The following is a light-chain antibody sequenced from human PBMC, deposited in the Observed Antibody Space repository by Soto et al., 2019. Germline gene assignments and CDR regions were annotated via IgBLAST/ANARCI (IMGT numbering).Light chain of an antibody. V-gene: IGLV7-46*01. CDR2: DTN. Sequence: QAVVTQEPSLTVSPGGTVTLTCDSSTGAVTSGHYPYWFQQKPGQAPTTLIYDTNNKHSWTPARFSGSLLGGKAALTLSGAQPEDEAEYYCLLSYPGVTHGNVVFGGGTKLTVL. CDR3: LLSYPGVTHGNVV. J-gene: IGLJ2*01. CDR1: TGAVTSGHY.